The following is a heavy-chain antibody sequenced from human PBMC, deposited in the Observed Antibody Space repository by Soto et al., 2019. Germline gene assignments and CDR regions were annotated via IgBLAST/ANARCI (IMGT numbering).Heavy chain of an antibody. Sequence: QVQLESGGGVVQPGRSLRLSCAASGFTFSSYGMHWVRQAPGKGLEWVAVISYDGSNKYYADSVKGRFTISRDNSKNTLYLQMNSLRAEDTAVYYCAKDGTMIVVAHLIDYWGQGTLVTVSS. CDR1: GFTFSSYG. CDR2: ISYDGSNK. CDR3: AKDGTMIVVAHLIDY. V-gene: IGHV3-30*18. D-gene: IGHD3-22*01. J-gene: IGHJ4*02.